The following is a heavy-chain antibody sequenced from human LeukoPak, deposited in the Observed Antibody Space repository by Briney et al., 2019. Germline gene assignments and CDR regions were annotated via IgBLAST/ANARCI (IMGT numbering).Heavy chain of an antibody. J-gene: IGHJ4*02. CDR3: AKDIGGEDY. CDR2: ISWNSGSI. V-gene: IGHV3-9*01. D-gene: IGHD3-10*01. CDR1: GFTFDDYA. Sequence: GGSLRLSCAASGFTFDDYAMHWVRQAPGKGLEWVSGISWNSGSIGYADSVKGRFTISRDNAKNSLYLQMNSLRAEDTALYYCAKDIGGEDYWGQGTLVTVSS.